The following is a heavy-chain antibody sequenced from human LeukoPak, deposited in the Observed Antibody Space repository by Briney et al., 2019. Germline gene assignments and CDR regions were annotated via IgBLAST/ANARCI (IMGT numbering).Heavy chain of an antibody. CDR1: GSGFTFGNFA. CDR2: IYSGGST. J-gene: IGHJ4*02. CDR3: ARVPVGDGYNSFDY. D-gene: IGHD5-24*01. Sequence: PGGSLRLSCEASGSGFTFGNFALSWVRQAPGKGLEWVSVIYSGGSTYYADSVKGRFTISRDNSKNTLYLQMSSLRAEDTAVYYCARVPVGDGYNSFDYWGQGTLVTVSS. V-gene: IGHV3-66*01.